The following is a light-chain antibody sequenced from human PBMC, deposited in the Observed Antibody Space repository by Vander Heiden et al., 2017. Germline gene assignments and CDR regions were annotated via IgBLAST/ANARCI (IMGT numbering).Light chain of an antibody. CDR1: QSVLYSSNNKNY. CDR2: CAA. CDR3: QQYFCTPFT. J-gene: IGKJ3*01. Sequence: DIVMTQSPDSLAVSLGERATINCKSSQSVLYSSNNKNYLAWYQQKPGQPPKLLIYCAATRESGVPDRGSGGGSETEISHTIRSVRAEDVAVYYCQQYFCTPFTFGRGTKVEIK. V-gene: IGKV4-1*01.